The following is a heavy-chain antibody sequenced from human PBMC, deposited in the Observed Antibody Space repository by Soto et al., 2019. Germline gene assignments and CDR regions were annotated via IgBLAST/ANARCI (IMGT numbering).Heavy chain of an antibody. D-gene: IGHD6-13*01. CDR1: GFTFSSYA. V-gene: IGHV3-23*01. CDR3: ANLVGIAAAAPTDNDY. J-gene: IGHJ4*02. CDR2: ISGSGGST. Sequence: GGSLRLSCAASGFTFSSYAMSWVRQAPGKGLEWVSAISGSGGSTYYADSVKVRFTISRDNSNKMLYLQKNSLRGGVTAVYYFANLVGIAAAAPTDNDYWGQGPLVTVSS.